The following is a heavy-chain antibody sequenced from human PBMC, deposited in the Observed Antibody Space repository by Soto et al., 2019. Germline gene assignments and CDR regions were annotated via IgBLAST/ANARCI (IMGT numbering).Heavy chain of an antibody. Sequence: EVQLVESGGGLVKPGGSLRLSCTASGFAFNTYSMNWVRQAPGKGLEWVSSINEDSTYIYYADSLRGRITISRDNAKDSLVLQMNSLRPDDTAVYYCVRDLGRYFRSGYMDLWGDGATVTVSS. V-gene: IGHV3-21*02. J-gene: IGHJ6*03. D-gene: IGHD3-9*01. CDR2: INEDSTYI. CDR1: GFAFNTYS. CDR3: VRDLGRYFRSGYMDL.